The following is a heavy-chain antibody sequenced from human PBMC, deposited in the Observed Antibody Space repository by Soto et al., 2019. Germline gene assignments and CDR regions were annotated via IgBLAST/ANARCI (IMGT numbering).Heavy chain of an antibody. D-gene: IGHD3-10*01. CDR3: TTDIWFGELLAGY. V-gene: IGHV3-15*01. Sequence: GSLRLSCAASGFTFSNAWMSWVRQAPGKGLEWVGRIKSKNDGGTTDYAAPVKGRFTISRDDSKNTLYLQMNSLKTEDTAVYYCTTDIWFGELLAGYWGQGTLVTVS. CDR1: GFTFSNAW. CDR2: IKSKNDGGTT. J-gene: IGHJ4*02.